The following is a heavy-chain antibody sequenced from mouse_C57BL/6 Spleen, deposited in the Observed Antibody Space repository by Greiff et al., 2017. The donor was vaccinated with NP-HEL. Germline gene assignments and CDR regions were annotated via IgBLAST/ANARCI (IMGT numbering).Heavy chain of an antibody. CDR1: GYTFTTYP. J-gene: IGHJ3*01. D-gene: IGHD1-1*01. CDR3: ARGDYYGSNPFAY. CDR2: FHPYNDDT. Sequence: QVQLQQSGAELVKPGASVKMSCKASGYTFTTYPIEWMKQNHGKSLEWIGNFHPYNDDTKYNEKLKGKATLTVEKSSSTVYLELSRLTSDDAAVYYCARGDYYGSNPFAYWGQGTLVTVSA. V-gene: IGHV1-47*01.